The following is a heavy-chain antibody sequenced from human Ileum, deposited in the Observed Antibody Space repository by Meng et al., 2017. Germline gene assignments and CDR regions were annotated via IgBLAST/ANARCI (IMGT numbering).Heavy chain of an antibody. CDR2: IWSDGSNE. CDR3: AKDKALKYFDY. V-gene: IGHV3-33*06. Sequence: QVQLVESGGGVVQPERSLGLSCVVSGLSFSRAGMHWVRQAPGKGLEWVAFIWSDGSNEYYADSVKGRFTISRDNSKNTVYLQMNSLRAEDTAVYYCAKDKALKYFDYWGQGILVTVSS. CDR1: GLSFSRAG. J-gene: IGHJ4*02.